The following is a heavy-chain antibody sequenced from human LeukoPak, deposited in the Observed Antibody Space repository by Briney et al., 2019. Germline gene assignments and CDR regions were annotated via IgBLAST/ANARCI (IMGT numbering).Heavy chain of an antibody. D-gene: IGHD3-9*01. V-gene: IGHV3-48*04. Sequence: PGGSLRLSCAASGFTFSSYGMHWVRQAPGGGLDWISYISSSGSAIHYGESVKGRFTISRDNAKKSLYLQMNNLRAEDTAVYYCAREGPDDILSGRDAFDIWGQGTMVTVSS. CDR2: ISSSGSAI. J-gene: IGHJ3*02. CDR1: GFTFSSYG. CDR3: AREGPDDILSGRDAFDI.